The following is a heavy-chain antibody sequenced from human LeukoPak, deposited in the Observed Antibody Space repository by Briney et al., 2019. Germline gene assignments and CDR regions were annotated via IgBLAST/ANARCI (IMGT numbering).Heavy chain of an antibody. CDR1: GFAFSSYS. V-gene: IGHV3-48*01. J-gene: IGHJ5*02. Sequence: GESLRLSCAASGFAFSSYSMNWVRQAPGKGLEWVSYISSASNTIYYADSVKGRFTISRDNAKNSLYLQMNSLRAEDSAMYYCARDGWFGDYNWFDPWGQGTLVTVSS. CDR3: ARDGWFGDYNWFDP. CDR2: ISSASNTI. D-gene: IGHD3-10*01.